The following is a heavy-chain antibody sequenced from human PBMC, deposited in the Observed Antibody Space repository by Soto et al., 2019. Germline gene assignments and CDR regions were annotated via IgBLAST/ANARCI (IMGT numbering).Heavy chain of an antibody. CDR2: ISGSGGST. J-gene: IGHJ6*02. CDR3: AKDYYSGYQYGMDV. D-gene: IGHD4-4*01. CDR1: GFTFSSYA. Sequence: GGSLRLSCAASGFTFSSYAMSWVRQAPGKGLEWVSAISGSGGSTYYADSVKGRFTISRDNSKNTLYLQMNSLRAEDTAVYYCAKDYYSGYQYGMDVWGQGTTVTVSS. V-gene: IGHV3-23*01.